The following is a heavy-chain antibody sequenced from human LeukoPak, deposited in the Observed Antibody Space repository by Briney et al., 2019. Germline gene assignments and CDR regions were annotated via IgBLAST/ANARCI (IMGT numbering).Heavy chain of an antibody. D-gene: IGHD6-6*01. Sequence: SQTLSLTCTVSGGSISSGSYYWSWIRQPAGKGLEWIGRIYTSGSTNYNPSLKSRVTISVDTSKNKFSLKLSSVTAADTAVYYCARDRQGFDAFDIWGQGTMVTVSS. CDR2: IYTSGST. J-gene: IGHJ3*02. CDR1: GGSISSGSYY. CDR3: ARDRQGFDAFDI. V-gene: IGHV4-61*02.